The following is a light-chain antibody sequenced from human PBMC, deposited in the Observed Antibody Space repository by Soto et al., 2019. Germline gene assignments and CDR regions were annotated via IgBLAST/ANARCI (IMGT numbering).Light chain of an antibody. CDR2: DAT. CDR3: QKYNGAFS. Sequence: DIQMTQSPPSLSASVGDRVTITCRASQGISYYLAWYQQKPGKGPKLLIYDATILQSGVPSRFSGSGSGTDFTLTISSLQPEDVATYYCQKYNGAFSFGPGTKVDSK. V-gene: IGKV1-27*01. CDR1: QGISYY. J-gene: IGKJ3*01.